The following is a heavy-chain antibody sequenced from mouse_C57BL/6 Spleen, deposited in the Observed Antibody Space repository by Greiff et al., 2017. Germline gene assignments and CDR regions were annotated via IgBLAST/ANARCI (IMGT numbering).Heavy chain of an antibody. CDR2: IDPSDSYT. V-gene: IGHV1-69*01. CDR3: ARGGITTVVGQDYFDY. CDR1: GYTFTSYW. D-gene: IGHD1-1*01. Sequence: VQLQQPGAELVMPGASVKLSCKASGYTFTSYWMHWVKQRPGQGLEWIGEIDPSDSYTNYNQKFKGKSTLTVDKSSSTAYMQLSSLTSEDSAVYYCARGGITTVVGQDYFDYWGQGTTLTVSS. J-gene: IGHJ2*01.